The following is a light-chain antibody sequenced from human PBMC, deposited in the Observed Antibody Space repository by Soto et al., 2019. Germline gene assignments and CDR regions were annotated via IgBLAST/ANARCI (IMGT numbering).Light chain of an antibody. Sequence: QSVLTQPPSASGSPGQSVTISCTGTSSDVGAYNYVSWYQQHPGKAPKLMIFEVSKRPSGVPDRFSGSKSGNTASLTVSGLLTEDEADYYCSSYAGSNNLVFGGGTQLTVL. CDR2: EVS. J-gene: IGLJ2*01. CDR1: SSDVGAYNY. CDR3: SSYAGSNNLV. V-gene: IGLV2-8*01.